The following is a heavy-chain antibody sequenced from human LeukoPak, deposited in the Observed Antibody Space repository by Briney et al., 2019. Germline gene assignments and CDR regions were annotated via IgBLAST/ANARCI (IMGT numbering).Heavy chain of an antibody. D-gene: IGHD4-17*01. V-gene: IGHV3-48*02. CDR2: ISSSSSTI. CDR1: GFTFSSYS. CDR3: ARLTVTSAKPYYYYYYGMDV. Sequence: PGGSLRLSCAASGFTFSSYSMNWVRQAPGKGLEWVSYISSSSSTIYYADSVKGRFTISRDNAKNSLYQQMNSLRDEDTAVYYCARLTVTSAKPYYYYYYGMDVWGQGTTVTVSS. J-gene: IGHJ6*02.